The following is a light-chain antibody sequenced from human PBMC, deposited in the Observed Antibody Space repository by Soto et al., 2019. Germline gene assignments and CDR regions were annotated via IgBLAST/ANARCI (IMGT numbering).Light chain of an antibody. J-gene: IGKJ2*01. CDR3: HQSGRAPYT. V-gene: IGKV3-20*01. CDR2: GAS. CDR1: QSIGISS. Sequence: EIVLTQSPGTLSLSPGERATLSCRASQSIGISSLDWYQHKPGQTPSLLIYGASNRATGVPDRFRGGGSGTDFTLIISKLEPEDFAVYYCHQSGRAPYTFGQGTKVDIK.